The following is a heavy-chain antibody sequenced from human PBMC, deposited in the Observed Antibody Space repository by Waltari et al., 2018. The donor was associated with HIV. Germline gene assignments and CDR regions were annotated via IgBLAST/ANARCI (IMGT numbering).Heavy chain of an antibody. CDR3: ARPGGDSGSYGRFDY. J-gene: IGHJ4*02. CDR2: SNRDGSST. V-gene: IGHV3-74*01. D-gene: IGHD1-26*01. CDR1: GFTFSSYW. Sequence: EVQLVESGGGLIQPGGSLRLSCAASGFTFSSYWMHWVRQAPGKGLGWVSGSNRDGSSTSYADSVKGRFTISRDNAKNTLYLQMDSLRAEDTAVYYCARPGGDSGSYGRFDYWGQGTLVTVSS.